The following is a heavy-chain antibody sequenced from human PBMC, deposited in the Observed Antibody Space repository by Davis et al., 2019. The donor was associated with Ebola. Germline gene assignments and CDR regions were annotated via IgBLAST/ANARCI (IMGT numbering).Heavy chain of an antibody. D-gene: IGHD3-9*01. J-gene: IGHJ5*02. CDR3: ARDGAYYDILTGWNWFDP. V-gene: IGHV3-7*01. CDR2: IKQDGSEK. CDR1: GFTFSNAW. Sequence: GESLKISCAASGFTFSNAWMSWVRQAPGKGLEWVANIKQDGSEKYYVDSVKGRFTISRDNAKNSLYLQMNSLRAEDTAVYYCARDGAYYDILTGWNWFDPWGQGTLVTVSS.